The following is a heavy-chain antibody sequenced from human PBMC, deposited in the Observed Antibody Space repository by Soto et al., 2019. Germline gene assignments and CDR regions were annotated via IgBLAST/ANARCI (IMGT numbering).Heavy chain of an antibody. J-gene: IGHJ6*02. V-gene: IGHV1-8*01. CDR1: GYTFTSYD. D-gene: IGHD3-3*01. CDR3: AVAGNGPAPVYYDFWSGYYYGMDV. CDR2: MDPNSGNT. Sequence: ASVKVSCKASGYTFTSYDINWVRQATGQGLEWMGWMDPNSGNTGYAQKFQGRVTMTRNTSISTAYMELSSLRSEDTAVYYCAVAGNGPAPVYYDFWSGYYYGMDVWGQGTTVTVSS.